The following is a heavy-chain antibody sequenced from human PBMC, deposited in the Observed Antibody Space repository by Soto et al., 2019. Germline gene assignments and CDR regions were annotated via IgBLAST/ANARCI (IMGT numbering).Heavy chain of an antibody. CDR3: ARVIRGAFAY. CDR1: GVSISSYY. Sequence: SETLSLTCTVSGVSISSYYWSWIRQPPGKGLERIGSIFYTENTGYNPSLKSRVTISIDTSKKQYSLNLRSVTAADTAIYYSARVIRGAFAYWGQGTRVPVSS. V-gene: IGHV4-59*01. J-gene: IGHJ4*02. CDR2: IFYTENT.